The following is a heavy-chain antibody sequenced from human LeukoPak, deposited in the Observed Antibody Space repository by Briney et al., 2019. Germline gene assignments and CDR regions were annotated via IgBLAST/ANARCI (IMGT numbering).Heavy chain of an antibody. CDR1: GGSFSGYY. Sequence: SETLSLTCDVYGGSFSGYYWTWVRQAPGKGLEWIGDINQSGSTSYNSSLMSRVTISIDMSYKQFSLKLSSVTAADTAVYYCARGRWDDYRYPYYMDVWGKGTTVTVSS. J-gene: IGHJ6*03. D-gene: IGHD3-16*02. CDR3: ARGRWDDYRYPYYMDV. CDR2: INQSGST. V-gene: IGHV4-34*01.